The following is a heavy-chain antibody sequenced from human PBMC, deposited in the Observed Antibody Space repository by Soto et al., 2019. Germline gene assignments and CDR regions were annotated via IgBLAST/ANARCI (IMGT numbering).Heavy chain of an antibody. J-gene: IGHJ3*02. Sequence: NPSETLSLTCSVSGGSINNYYWNWVRQTPGKGLEWIGYIYYTGSTHYNPSLKSRVTMSVDTSKNQFSLRLTSVTAADTAVYFCAREGILLLGAFDIWGQGTVVTVSS. V-gene: IGHV4-59*01. CDR1: GGSINNYY. D-gene: IGHD3-9*01. CDR3: AREGILLLGAFDI. CDR2: IYYTGST.